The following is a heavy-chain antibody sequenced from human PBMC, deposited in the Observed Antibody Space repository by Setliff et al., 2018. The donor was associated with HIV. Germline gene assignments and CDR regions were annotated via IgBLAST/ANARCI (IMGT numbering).Heavy chain of an antibody. CDR3: ARAPRGRAGSHYIANWFDS. D-gene: IGHD3-10*01. V-gene: IGHV3-48*03. CDR1: GFTFSSYE. J-gene: IGHJ5*01. Sequence: PGGSLRLSCAASGFTFSSYEMNWVRQAPGRGLEWASYISSSGSSTYYADSRKGRFTISRDNGTNSMYLQMNGLRDDDTAVYHCARAPRGRAGSHYIANWFDSWGQGTLVTVSS. CDR2: ISSSGSST.